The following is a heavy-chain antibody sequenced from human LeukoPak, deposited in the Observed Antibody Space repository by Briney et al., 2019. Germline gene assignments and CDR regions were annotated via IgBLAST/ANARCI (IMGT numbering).Heavy chain of an antibody. Sequence: PGGSLRLSCAASGFTFSSYAMHWVRQAPGKGLEWVAVISYDGSNKYYADSVKGRFTISRDNAKNSLYLQMNSLRAEDTAVYYCARDTRTVTTQFDYWGQGTLVTVSS. CDR3: ARDTRTVTTQFDY. CDR2: ISYDGSNK. CDR1: GFTFSSYA. J-gene: IGHJ4*02. V-gene: IGHV3-30-3*01. D-gene: IGHD4-11*01.